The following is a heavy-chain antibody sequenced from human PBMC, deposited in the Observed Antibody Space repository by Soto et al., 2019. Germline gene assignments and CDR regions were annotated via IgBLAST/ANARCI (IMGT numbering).Heavy chain of an antibody. CDR3: AKDPNGDYVGGFDF. CDR2: MSATDARS. Sequence: EVQLLESGGGLVQPGGSLRLSCAASGFIFNSFAMTWVRQAPGKGLEWVSSMSATDARSYYADSVKGRFTISRDDSKSTLYLQMNSVRFEDTAVYYCAKDPNGDYVGGFDFWGQGTMVTV. V-gene: IGHV3-23*01. CDR1: GFIFNSFA. D-gene: IGHD4-17*01. J-gene: IGHJ3*01.